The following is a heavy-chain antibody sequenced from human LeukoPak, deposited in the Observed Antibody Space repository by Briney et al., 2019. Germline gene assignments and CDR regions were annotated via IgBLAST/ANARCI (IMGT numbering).Heavy chain of an antibody. CDR1: GGTFSSYA. CDR3: AVDLVGATNYYYYYMDV. CDR2: IIPIFGTA. D-gene: IGHD1-26*01. J-gene: IGHJ6*03. Sequence: SVKVSCKASGGTFSSYAISWVRQAPGQGLEWMGGIIPIFGTANYAQKFQGRVTITTDESTSTAYMELSSLRSEDTAVYYCAVDLVGATNYYYYYMDVWGKGTTVTVSS. V-gene: IGHV1-69*05.